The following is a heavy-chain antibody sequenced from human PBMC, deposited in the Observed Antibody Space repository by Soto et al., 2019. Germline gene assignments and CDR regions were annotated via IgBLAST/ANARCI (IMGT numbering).Heavy chain of an antibody. J-gene: IGHJ5*02. V-gene: IGHV3-30-3*01. CDR2: ISGDGSNE. D-gene: IGHD3-3*02. Sequence: QEQLVESGGGVVQPGRSLRLSCGVSGFTFIYYAMHWVRQAPGKGLEWVALISGDGSNEYYADSVKGRFTISRDNSRNTLYLQMNSLRADDTAVYYCARHLSHLKSGWLDPWGQGTLVTVSS. CDR3: ARHLSHLKSGWLDP. CDR1: GFTFIYYA.